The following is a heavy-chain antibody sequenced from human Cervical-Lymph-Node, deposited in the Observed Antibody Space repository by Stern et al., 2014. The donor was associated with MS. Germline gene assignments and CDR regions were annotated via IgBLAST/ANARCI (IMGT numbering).Heavy chain of an antibody. CDR1: GFTFSSYW. J-gene: IGHJ4*02. D-gene: IGHD6-19*01. V-gene: IGHV3-74*01. Sequence: EVQLVESGGGLVQPGGSLRLSCAASGFTFSSYWMHWVRQAPGKGLVWVSRITSDGSSTSYADSVKGRFTISRDNAKNTLYLQMNSLRAEDTAVYYCAASVAAHGGDYWGQGTLVTVSS. CDR3: AASVAAHGGDY. CDR2: ITSDGSST.